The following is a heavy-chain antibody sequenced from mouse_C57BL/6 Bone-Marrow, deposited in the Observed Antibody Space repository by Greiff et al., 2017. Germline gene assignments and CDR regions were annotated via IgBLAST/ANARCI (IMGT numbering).Heavy chain of an antibody. D-gene: IGHD6-1*01. CDR3: RSPNHWFAY. V-gene: IGHV5-9-1*02. CDR2: ISSGGDYI. J-gene: IGHJ3*01. CDR1: GFTFSSYA. Sequence: EVMLVESGEGLVKPGGSLKLSCAASGFTFSSYAMSWVRQTPEKRLEWVAYISSGGDYIYYSDTVKGRFTISRDNARNTLYLQLSSLKSEDTTMYYCRSPNHWFAYWGQGTLVTVSA.